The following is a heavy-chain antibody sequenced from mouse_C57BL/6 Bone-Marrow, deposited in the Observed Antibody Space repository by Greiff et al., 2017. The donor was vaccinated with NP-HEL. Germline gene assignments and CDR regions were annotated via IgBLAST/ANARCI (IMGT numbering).Heavy chain of an antibody. CDR3: ARGSYYSNYGGAMDY. CDR2: ISSGSSTI. J-gene: IGHJ4*01. Sequence: EVQRVESGGGLVKPGGSLKLSCAASGFTFSDYGMHWVRQAPEKGLEWVAYISSGSSTIYYADTVKGRFTISRDNAKNTLFLQMTRLRSEDTAMYYCARGSYYSNYGGAMDYWGQGTSVTVSS. CDR1: GFTFSDYG. D-gene: IGHD2-5*01. V-gene: IGHV5-17*01.